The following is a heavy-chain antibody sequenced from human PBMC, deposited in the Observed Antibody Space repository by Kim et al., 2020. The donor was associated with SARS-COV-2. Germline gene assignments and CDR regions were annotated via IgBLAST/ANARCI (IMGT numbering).Heavy chain of an antibody. CDR1: GFTFSSYG. CDR3: ARGGLREY. V-gene: IGHV3-30*03. Sequence: GGSLRLSCAASGFTFSSYGMHWVRQAPGKGLEWVAVISYDGSNKYYADSVKGRFTISRDNSKNTLYLQMNSLRAEDTAVYYCARGGLREYWGQGTLVTVSS. J-gene: IGHJ4*02. CDR2: ISYDGSNK. D-gene: IGHD5-18*01.